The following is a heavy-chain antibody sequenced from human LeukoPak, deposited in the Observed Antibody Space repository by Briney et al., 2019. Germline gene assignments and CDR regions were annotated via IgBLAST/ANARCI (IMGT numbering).Heavy chain of an antibody. CDR2: ISGSGAHI. V-gene: IGHV3-23*01. CDR1: GFTLSGYA. D-gene: IGHD6-13*01. J-gene: IGHJ5*02. Sequence: GGSLRLSCAPSGFTLSGYAMGWVRQAPGKGLEWVSGISGSGAHIFYAASVEGRFTISRDNTKNTLYQQMNSLRTEDTAVYYCAKAFDAYTSSRRQNWFDPWGQGTLVTVSS. CDR3: AKAFDAYTSSRRQNWFDP.